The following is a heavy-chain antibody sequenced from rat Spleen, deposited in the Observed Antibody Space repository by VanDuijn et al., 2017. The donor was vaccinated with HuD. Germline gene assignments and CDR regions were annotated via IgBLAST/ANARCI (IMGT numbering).Heavy chain of an antibody. Sequence: QVQLKESGPGLVQPSQTLSLTCTVSGFSLMDYSVHWVRQPPGKGLEWMGRMKYDGDTYYNSALKSRLSISRDTSKSQVFLKMNSLQTEDTAIYYCTRGSAGDYWGQGVMVTVSS. CDR1: GFSLMDYS. CDR3: TRGSAGDY. V-gene: IGHV2S30*01. D-gene: IGHD5-1*01. J-gene: IGHJ2*01. CDR2: MKYDGDT.